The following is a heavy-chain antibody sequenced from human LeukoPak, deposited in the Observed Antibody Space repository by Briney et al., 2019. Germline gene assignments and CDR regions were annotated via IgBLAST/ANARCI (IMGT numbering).Heavy chain of an antibody. Sequence: ASVKVSCKASGYTFTSYGISWVRQAPGQGLEWMGWMNPNSGNTGYAQKFQGRVTMTRNTSISTAYMELSSLRSEDTAVYYCARGSLSYYDILTGYYPNLYYYYMDVWGKGTTVTISS. CDR1: GYTFTSYG. J-gene: IGHJ6*03. V-gene: IGHV1-8*01. CDR2: MNPNSGNT. D-gene: IGHD3-9*01. CDR3: ARGSLSYYDILTGYYPNLYYYYMDV.